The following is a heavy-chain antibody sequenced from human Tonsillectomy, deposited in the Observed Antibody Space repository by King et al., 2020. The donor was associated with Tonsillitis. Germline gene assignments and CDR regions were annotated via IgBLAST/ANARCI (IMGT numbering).Heavy chain of an antibody. J-gene: IGHJ3*02. CDR1: GFTFSSYA. CDR2: IRGSGGST. V-gene: IGHV3-23*04. CDR3: AKEGPDDYGDPIGAFDI. D-gene: IGHD4-17*01. Sequence: VQLVESGGGLVQPGGSLRLSCAASGFTFSSYAMSWVRQAPGKGLEWVSAIRGSGGSTYYADSVKGRFTISRDNSKNTLYLQMNSLRAEDTAVYYCAKEGPDDYGDPIGAFDIWGQGTMVTVSS.